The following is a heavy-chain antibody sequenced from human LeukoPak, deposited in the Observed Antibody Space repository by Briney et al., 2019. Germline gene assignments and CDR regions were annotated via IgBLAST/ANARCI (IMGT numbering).Heavy chain of an antibody. V-gene: IGHV4-38-2*02. CDR3: ARGRYYDSSGYYHPHFDY. Sequence: PSETLSLTCTVSGYSISSGYYWGWIRQPPGQGLEWIGSIYHSGSTYYNPSLKSRVTISVDTSKNQFSLKLSSVTAADTAVYYCARGRYYDSSGYYHPHFDYWGQGTLVTVSS. CDR2: IYHSGST. CDR1: GYSISSGYY. D-gene: IGHD3-22*01. J-gene: IGHJ4*02.